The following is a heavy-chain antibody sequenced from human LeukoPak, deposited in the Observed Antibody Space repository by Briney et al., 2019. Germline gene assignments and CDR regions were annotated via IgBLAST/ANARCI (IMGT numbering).Heavy chain of an antibody. J-gene: IGHJ3*02. CDR3: AKASCSGGSCYSNSRDAFDI. D-gene: IGHD2-15*01. Sequence: GGSLRLSCAASGFTVSSNYMSWVRQAPGKGLEWVSVIYSGGSTYYADSVKGRFTISRDNSKNTMYLQMNSLRAEDTAVYYCAKASCSGGSCYSNSRDAFDIWGQGTMVTVSS. V-gene: IGHV3-53*01. CDR2: IYSGGST. CDR1: GFTVSSNY.